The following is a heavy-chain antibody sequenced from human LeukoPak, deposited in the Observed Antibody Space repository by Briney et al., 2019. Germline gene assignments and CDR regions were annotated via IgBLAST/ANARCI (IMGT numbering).Heavy chain of an antibody. Sequence: GGSLRLSCAASGFTLRGYGMHWVRQAPGKGLEWVAFIRYDGSDKSYADSVKGRFTISRDNSKNTLYLQMNSLRAEDTAVYYCARDQGPYSTGVDYWGQGTLVTVSS. CDR3: ARDQGPYSTGVDY. D-gene: IGHD7-27*01. CDR1: GFTLRGYG. J-gene: IGHJ4*02. V-gene: IGHV3-30*02. CDR2: IRYDGSDK.